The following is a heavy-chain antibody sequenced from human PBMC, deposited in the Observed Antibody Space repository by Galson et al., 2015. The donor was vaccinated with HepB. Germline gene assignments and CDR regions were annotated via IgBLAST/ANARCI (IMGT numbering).Heavy chain of an antibody. Sequence: SLRLSCAASGFTLSSYAMHWVRQAPGKGLEYVSAISSNGGSTYYADSVKGRFTISRDNSKNTLYLQMSSLRAEDTAVYYCVKDQLLARPNNHYPPRPGAFDIWGQGTMVTVSS. J-gene: IGHJ3*02. CDR1: GFTLSSYA. CDR3: VKDQLLARPNNHYPPRPGAFDI. D-gene: IGHD6-6*01. CDR2: ISSNGGST. V-gene: IGHV3-64D*06.